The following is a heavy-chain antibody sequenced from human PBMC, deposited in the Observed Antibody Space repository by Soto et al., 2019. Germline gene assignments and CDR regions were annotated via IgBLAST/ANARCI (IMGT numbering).Heavy chain of an antibody. V-gene: IGHV4-4*09. D-gene: IGHD2-15*01. CDR1: SAPITKYY. CDR2: THHSGYI. CDR3: GRIKNFINWCFDS. Sequence: SETLSLTCTVSSAPITKYYWGWVRQAPGRGLEWIGFTHHSGYISYSPSLKSRVTMSVDPSKSQVSLKLTSVTAADTAVYYCGRIKNFINWCFDSWGQGALVTVSS. J-gene: IGHJ4*02.